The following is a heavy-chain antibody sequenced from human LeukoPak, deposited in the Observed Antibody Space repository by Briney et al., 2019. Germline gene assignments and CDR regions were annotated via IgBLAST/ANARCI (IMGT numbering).Heavy chain of an antibody. CDR3: ARMYGIEH. Sequence: GGSLRLSCVGSGFSFSSDWMHWVRQAPGKGLVWVARITSAGSGTTYAYSVKGRFIVSRDNAKSTLFLHMNSLRAEDTAVYYCARMYGIEHWGQGTLVTVSS. CDR1: GFSFSSDW. V-gene: IGHV3-74*03. CDR2: ITSAGSGT. D-gene: IGHD2-8*01. J-gene: IGHJ4*02.